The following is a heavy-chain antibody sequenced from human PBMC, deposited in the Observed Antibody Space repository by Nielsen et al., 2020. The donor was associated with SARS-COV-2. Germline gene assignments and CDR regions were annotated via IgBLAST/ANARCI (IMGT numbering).Heavy chain of an antibody. J-gene: IGHJ5*02. V-gene: IGHV4-59*01. Sequence: SETLSLTCTVSGASISNYYWSWIRQSPGKGLEWLGYVDYIGTISSNPSLKSRLTISLITSKNQVSLELTSMTAADTAVYYCARRIAANWFDLWGQGILVTVSS. CDR3: ARRIAANWFDL. CDR2: VDYIGTI. CDR1: GASISNYY. D-gene: IGHD6-13*01.